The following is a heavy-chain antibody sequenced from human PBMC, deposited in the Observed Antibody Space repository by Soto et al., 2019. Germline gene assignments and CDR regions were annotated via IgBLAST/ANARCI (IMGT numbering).Heavy chain of an antibody. J-gene: IGHJ4*02. Sequence: PSQTLSLTCAISGDSVSSNSAAWNWIRQSPSRGLEWLGRTYYRSKWYNDYAVSVKSRIAINPDTSKNQFSLQLNSVTPEDTAVYYCAREGGTSSHLKYYFDYWGQGTLVTVSS. CDR1: GDSVSSNSAA. CDR3: AREGGTSSHLKYYFDY. D-gene: IGHD2-2*01. V-gene: IGHV6-1*01. CDR2: TYYRSKWYN.